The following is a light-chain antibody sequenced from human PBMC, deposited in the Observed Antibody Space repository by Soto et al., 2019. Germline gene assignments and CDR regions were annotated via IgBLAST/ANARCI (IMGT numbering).Light chain of an antibody. V-gene: IGLV2-14*01. CDR2: GVS. J-gene: IGLJ1*01. Sequence: QSVLTQPASVSGSPGQSVTISCTGTSSDVGGYNFASWYRQLPGEAPKLILYGVSGRPSGVSDRFSGSKSGDTASLTVSGLQAEDEADYYCSSYTSTRTYVFGTGTKVTVL. CDR3: SSYTSTRTYV. CDR1: SSDVGGYNF.